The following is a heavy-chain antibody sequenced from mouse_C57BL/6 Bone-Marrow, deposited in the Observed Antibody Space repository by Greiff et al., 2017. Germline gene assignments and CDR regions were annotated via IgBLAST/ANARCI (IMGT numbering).Heavy chain of an antibody. CDR1: GYTFTGYG. V-gene: IGHV1-81*01. D-gene: IGHD1-1*01. J-gene: IGHJ3*01. CDR3: AREGITPWVAY. Sequence: QVQLQRSGAELARPGASVKLSCKASGYTFTGYGISWVKQRTGQGLEWIGEIYPRSGNTYYNEKFKGKATLTADKSSSTAYMELRSLTSEDSAVYFYAREGITPWVAYWGQGTLVTVTA. CDR2: IYPRSGNT.